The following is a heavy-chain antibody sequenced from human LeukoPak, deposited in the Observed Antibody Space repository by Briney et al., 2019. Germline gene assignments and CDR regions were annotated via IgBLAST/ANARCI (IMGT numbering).Heavy chain of an antibody. CDR1: GGSISSGGYS. V-gene: IGHV4-30-2*01. CDR3: ARGLRELTDY. J-gene: IGHJ4*02. D-gene: IGHD1-26*01. Sequence: KSSQTLSLTCAVSGGSISSGGYSWSWIRQPPGKGLEWIGYIYHSGSTYYNPSLKSRVTISVDRSKNQFSLKLSSVTAADPAVYFCARGLRELTDYWGQGTLVTVSS. CDR2: IYHSGST.